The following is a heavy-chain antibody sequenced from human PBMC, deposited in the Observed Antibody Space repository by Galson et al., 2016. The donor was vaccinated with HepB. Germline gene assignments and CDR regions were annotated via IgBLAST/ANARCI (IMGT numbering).Heavy chain of an antibody. CDR1: GFIFSDYA. J-gene: IGHJ1*01. V-gene: IGHV3-9*01. D-gene: IGHD1-26*01. CDR2: ISWDSGNI. Sequence: SLRLSCAASGFIFSDYAMHWVRQAPGKGLEWVSSISWDSGNIGYADSVKGRFTISRDNAKNTLYLQMNSLRAEDTAFYYCAKDNAYMSVGATNFQDWGQGTLVTVSS. CDR3: AKDNAYMSVGATNFQD.